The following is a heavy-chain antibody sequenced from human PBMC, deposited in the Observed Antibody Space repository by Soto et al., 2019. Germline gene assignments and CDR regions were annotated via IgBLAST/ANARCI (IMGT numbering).Heavy chain of an antibody. CDR3: AGVPDY. Sequence: QLQLQESGSGLVKPSQTLSLTCAVSGGSISSGGYSWSWIRQPPGKGLEWIGYMYHSGRTYYNPSLKSRATISIGRSRNHFSLKLSSVTAADTAVYYCAGVPDYWGQGILVTVSS. D-gene: IGHD2-2*01. CDR1: GGSISSGGYS. V-gene: IGHV4-30-2*01. CDR2: MYHSGRT. J-gene: IGHJ4*02.